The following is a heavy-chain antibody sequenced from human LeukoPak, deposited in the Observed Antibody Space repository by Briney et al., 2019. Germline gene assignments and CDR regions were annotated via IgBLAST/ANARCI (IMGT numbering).Heavy chain of an antibody. J-gene: IGHJ4*02. CDR1: GFTFSIYW. CDR3: AKGFKFAVLGY. Sequence: PGGSLRLSCAASGFTFSIYWMHWVRQAPGKGLVWISRFNGDGSITNYADSVKGRFTISRDNSKNTLYLQMNSLRAEDTAVYYCAKGFKFAVLGYWGQGTLVTVSS. D-gene: IGHD1-1*01. V-gene: IGHV3-74*01. CDR2: FNGDGSIT.